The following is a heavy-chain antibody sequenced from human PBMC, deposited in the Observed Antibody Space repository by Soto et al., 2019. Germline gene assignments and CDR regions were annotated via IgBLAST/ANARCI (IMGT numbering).Heavy chain of an antibody. D-gene: IGHD3-22*01. CDR3: ARGGDSSGSWPRY. CDR2: VSSSSSYI. CDR1: GFIFSSYS. V-gene: IGHV3-21*01. Sequence: EVQLVQSGGGLVKPGGSLRLSCAASGFIFSSYSMNWVRQAPGKGLEWVSSVSSSSSYIYYADSLKGRFTISRDNAKNSLYLQMNSLRVEDTAVHYCARGGDSSGSWPRYWGQGTLVTVSS. J-gene: IGHJ4*02.